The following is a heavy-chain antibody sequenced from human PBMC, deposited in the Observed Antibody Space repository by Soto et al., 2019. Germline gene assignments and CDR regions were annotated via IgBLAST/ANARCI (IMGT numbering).Heavy chain of an antibody. D-gene: IGHD4-17*01. CDR2: IDWDDDK. J-gene: IGHJ6*02. V-gene: IGHV2-70*11. CDR1: GFSLSTSGMC. Sequence: GSGPTLVNPTQTLTLTCTFSGFSLSTSGMCVSWIRQPPGKALEWLARIDWDDDKYYSTSLKTRLTISKDTSKNQVVLTMTNMDPVDTATYYCARTLAPGDYGDYPQNYYYYGMDVWGQGTTVTVSS. CDR3: ARTLAPGDYGDYPQNYYYYGMDV.